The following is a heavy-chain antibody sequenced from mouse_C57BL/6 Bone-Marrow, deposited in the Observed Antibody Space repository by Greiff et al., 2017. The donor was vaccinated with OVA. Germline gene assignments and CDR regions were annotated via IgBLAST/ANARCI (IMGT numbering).Heavy chain of an antibody. CDR3: TTPYYCGSSHGYFDV. D-gene: IGHD1-1*01. J-gene: IGHJ1*03. CDR2: IDPENGDT. V-gene: IGHV14-4*01. Sequence: VQLQQSGAELVRPGASVKLSCTASGFNIKDDYMHWVKQRPEQGLEWIGWIDPENGDTEYASKFQGKATITADQSSNTAYLQLSSLTSEDTAVYYWTTPYYCGSSHGYFDVWGTGTTVTVSS. CDR1: GFNIKDDY.